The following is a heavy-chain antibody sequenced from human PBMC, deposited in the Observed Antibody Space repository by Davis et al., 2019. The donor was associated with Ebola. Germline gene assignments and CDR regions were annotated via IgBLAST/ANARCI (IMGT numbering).Heavy chain of an antibody. Sequence: SDPLSLTCPLPGASISSYYWSWIRQPPGKGLEWIGEINHSGSTNYNPSLKSRVTISVDTSKKQFSLNLSSVTAADTAVYYCARVRSYTWFDPWGQGTLVTVSS. CDR2: INHSGST. J-gene: IGHJ5*02. D-gene: IGHD1-26*01. V-gene: IGHV4-34*01. CDR3: ARVRSYTWFDP. CDR1: GASISSYY.